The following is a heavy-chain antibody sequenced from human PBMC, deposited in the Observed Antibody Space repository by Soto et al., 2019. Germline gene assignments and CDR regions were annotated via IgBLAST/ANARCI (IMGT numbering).Heavy chain of an antibody. CDR3: AREWGYYDSSGYYLREYFQH. CDR1: GFTFSSYA. J-gene: IGHJ1*01. D-gene: IGHD3-22*01. CDR2: ISYDGSNK. V-gene: IGHV3-30-3*01. Sequence: QVQLVESGGGVVQPGRSLRLSCAASGFTFSSYAMHWVRQAPGKGLEWVAVISYDGSNKYYADSVKGRFTISRDNPKNTLYLQMNSLRAEDTAVYYCAREWGYYDSSGYYLREYFQHWGQGTLVTVSS.